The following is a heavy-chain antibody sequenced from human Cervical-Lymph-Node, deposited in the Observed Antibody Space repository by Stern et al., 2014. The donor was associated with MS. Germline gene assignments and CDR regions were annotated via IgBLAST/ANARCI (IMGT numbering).Heavy chain of an antibody. J-gene: IGHJ3*02. D-gene: IGHD5-12*01. Sequence: QVQLVQSGSELKKPGASVKVSCKASGYTFTTYPMNWVRQAPGQGLELLGLINTNTGNPNYAQGLTGRFVCSLDTSVSTAYLQISSLKAEDTAVYYCATIVATIHGPDDAFDIWGQGTMVTVSS. CDR2: INTNTGNP. CDR3: ATIVATIHGPDDAFDI. CDR1: GYTFTTYP. V-gene: IGHV7-4-1*02.